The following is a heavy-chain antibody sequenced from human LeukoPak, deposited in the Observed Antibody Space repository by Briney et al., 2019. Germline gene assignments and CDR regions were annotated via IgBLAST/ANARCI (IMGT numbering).Heavy chain of an antibody. V-gene: IGHV3-23*01. CDR3: AKVGIGWVAFES. CDR2: ISDSGGGT. D-gene: IGHD1-1*01. CDR1: GFAFSSYG. J-gene: IGHJ4*02. Sequence: PGGSLRLSCAASGFAFSSYGMTWVRQAPGKGLEWVSGISDSGGGTFYADSVKGRFSISRDNSKNTLFLQMNSLRSEDTAVYYCAKVGIGWVAFESWGQGTQVTVSS.